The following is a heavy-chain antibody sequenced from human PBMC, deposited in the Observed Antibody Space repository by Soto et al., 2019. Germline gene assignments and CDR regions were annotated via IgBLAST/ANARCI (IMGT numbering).Heavy chain of an antibody. CDR1: GYTFTSYD. CDR3: TCVRGSGCYYTPWFAP. D-gene: IGHD3-10*01. CDR2: MNPNSGNT. V-gene: IGHV1-8*01. J-gene: IGHJ5*02. Sequence: QVQLVQSGAEVKKPGASVKVSCKASGYTFTSYDINWVRQATGQGLEWMGWMNPNSGNTGYAQKCHGRVTMTRNISISPAYMGLFSLISVETAVYYCTCVRGSGCYYTPWFAPWGQGTLVNVSS.